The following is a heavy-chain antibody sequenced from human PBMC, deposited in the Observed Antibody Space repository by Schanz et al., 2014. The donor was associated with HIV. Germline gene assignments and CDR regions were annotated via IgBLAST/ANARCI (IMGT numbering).Heavy chain of an antibody. CDR3: ARGRSGYCSGGSCPYGRYYFDY. D-gene: IGHD2-15*01. CDR2: INPNSGGT. CDR1: GYTFTNYF. J-gene: IGHJ4*02. Sequence: QVQLVQSGAEVKKPGASVKVSCKASGYTFTNYFIHWVRQAPGQGLEWMGWINPNSGGTNYAQKFQGRVTMTRDTSISTAYMELSRLRSDDTAVYYCARGRSGYCSGGSCPYGRYYFDYWGRGTLVTVSS. V-gene: IGHV1-2*02.